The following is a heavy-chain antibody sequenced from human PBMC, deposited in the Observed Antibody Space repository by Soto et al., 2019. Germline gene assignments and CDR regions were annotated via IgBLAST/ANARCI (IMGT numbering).Heavy chain of an antibody. CDR3: AREYYDFWSGLDYYYYYGMDV. CDR2: IIPIFGTA. Sequence: ASVNVSCKSSGGTFSSYSISWVRQAPGQGLECMGGIIPIFGTANYAQKFQGRVTITADKSTSTAYMELSSLRSEDTAVYYCAREYYDFWSGLDYYYYYGMDVWGQGTTVTVSS. V-gene: IGHV1-69*06. CDR1: GGTFSSYS. J-gene: IGHJ6*02. D-gene: IGHD3-3*01.